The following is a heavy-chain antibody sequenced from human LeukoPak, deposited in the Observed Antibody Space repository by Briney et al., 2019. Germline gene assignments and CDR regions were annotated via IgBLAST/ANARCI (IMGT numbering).Heavy chain of an antibody. V-gene: IGHV3-9*01. D-gene: IGHD3-3*01. J-gene: IGHJ3*02. CDR1: GFTFDDYA. CDR2: ISWNSGSI. CDR3: AKDVKDAAGVGDAFDN. Sequence: GGSLRLSCAASGFTFDDYAMHWVRQAPGKGLEWVSGISWNSGSIGYADSVKGRFTISRDNAKNSLYLQMNSLRAEDTALYYCAKDVKDAAGVGDAFDNWGQGTMVTVSS.